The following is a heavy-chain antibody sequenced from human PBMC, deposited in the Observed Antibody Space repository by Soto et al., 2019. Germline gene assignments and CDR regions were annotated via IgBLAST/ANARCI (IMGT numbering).Heavy chain of an antibody. Sequence: GGSLRLSCAASGFTFSTYGMHWVRQAPGKGLEWVAVIWYDGSNEHYADSVKGRFTISRDDSKNTLYLQMNSPRAEDTAVYYCARDAYLGSGSYAYWGQGTLVTVSS. CDR2: IWYDGSNE. D-gene: IGHD3-10*01. CDR3: ARDAYLGSGSYAY. CDR1: GFTFSTYG. V-gene: IGHV3-33*01. J-gene: IGHJ4*02.